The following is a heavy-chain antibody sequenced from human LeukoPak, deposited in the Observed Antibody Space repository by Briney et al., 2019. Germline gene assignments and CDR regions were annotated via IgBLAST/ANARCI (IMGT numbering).Heavy chain of an antibody. CDR2: ISVSGNT. CDR1: GFTLSSYA. J-gene: IGHJ4*02. D-gene: IGHD2-21*01. CDR3: AKAPVTTCSGAYCYPFDY. V-gene: IGHV3-23*01. Sequence: GGSLGLSCAASGFTLSSYAMSWVRQAPGKGLEWVSAISVSGNTYHADSVKGRFTISRDSSKNTLYLQMNRLRAEDAAVYYCAKAPVTTCSGAYCYPFDYWGQRTLVTVSS.